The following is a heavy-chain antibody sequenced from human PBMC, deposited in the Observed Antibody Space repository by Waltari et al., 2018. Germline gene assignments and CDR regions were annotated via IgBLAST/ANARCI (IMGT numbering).Heavy chain of an antibody. CDR3: AGGWFYFDY. CDR2: IHWDDEK. CDR1: GFSLTSTGVA. D-gene: IGHD6-19*01. Sequence: QITLKESGPTLVKPTQTLTLTYTFSGFSLTSTGVAVSWIRQPPGKALEWLALIHWDDEKWYRPSLRSRLTITKDTSRKQVVLTLTNMDPVDTATYYCAGGWFYFDYWGQGTLVTVSS. J-gene: IGHJ4*02. V-gene: IGHV2-5*02.